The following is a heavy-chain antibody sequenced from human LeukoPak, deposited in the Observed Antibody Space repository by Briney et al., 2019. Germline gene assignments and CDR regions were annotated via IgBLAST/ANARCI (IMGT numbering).Heavy chain of an antibody. J-gene: IGHJ4*02. D-gene: IGHD6-13*01. Sequence: PGRSLRLSCAASGFTVSSSYMTWVRQAPGKGLEWVSVIYVGGGTYHADSVKGRFIISRDHSNNTLYLQMNTLRAEDTAMYYCARGATVAAGAFDYWGQGTLVTVSS. CDR2: IYVGGGT. CDR3: ARGATVAAGAFDY. CDR1: GFTVSSSY. V-gene: IGHV3-66*01.